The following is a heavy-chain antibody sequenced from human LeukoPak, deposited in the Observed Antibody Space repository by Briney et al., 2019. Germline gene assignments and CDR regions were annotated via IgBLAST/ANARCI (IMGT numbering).Heavy chain of an antibody. CDR2: INPNSGGT. J-gene: IGHJ4*02. Sequence: ASVKVPCKASGYTFTGYYMHWVRQAPGQGLEWMGWINPNSGGTNYAQKFQGRVTMTRDTSISTAYMELSRLRSDDTAVYYCARDYIAAAVYDYWGQGTLVTVSS. V-gene: IGHV1-2*02. CDR1: GYTFTGYY. D-gene: IGHD6-13*01. CDR3: ARDYIAAAVYDY.